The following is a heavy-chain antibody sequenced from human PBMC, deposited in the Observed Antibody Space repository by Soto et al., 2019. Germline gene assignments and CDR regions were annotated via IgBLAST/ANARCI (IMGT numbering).Heavy chain of an antibody. CDR2: IRSKGYGGTT. CDR1: GFTFGYSA. Sequence: SLRVSCTASGFTFGYSAMSWVRQAPGKGLEWVGFIRSKGYGGTTEYAASVNGRFTISRDDSKSIVYLQMNSLTTEDTAVYYCVRARLEMELLPDFDYWDQRPLGTVSS. V-gene: IGHV3-49*04. CDR3: VRARLEMELLPDFDY. J-gene: IGHJ4*02. D-gene: IGHD1-7*01.